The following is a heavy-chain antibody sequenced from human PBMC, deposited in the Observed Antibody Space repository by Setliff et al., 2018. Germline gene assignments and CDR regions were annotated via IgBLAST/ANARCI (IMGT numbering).Heavy chain of an antibody. CDR2: IYTSGST. CDR3: AREEDGYNTGAFDI. V-gene: IGHV4-61*09. CDR1: GGSISSGSYY. J-gene: IGHJ3*02. D-gene: IGHD5-12*01. Sequence: SETLSLTCTVSGGSISSGSYYWSWIRQPAGKGLEWIGHIYTSGSTNYNPSLKSRVTISVDTSKNQFSLKLSSVTAADTAVDYCAREEDGYNTGAFDIWGQGTMVTVS.